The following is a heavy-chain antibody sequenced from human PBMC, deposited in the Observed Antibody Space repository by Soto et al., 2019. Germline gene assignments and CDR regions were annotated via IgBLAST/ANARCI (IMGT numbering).Heavy chain of an antibody. J-gene: IGHJ6*02. CDR3: ARGTYYYDSSGYYWDYYYGMDV. CDR2: INAGNGNT. D-gene: IGHD3-22*01. V-gene: IGHV1-3*01. Sequence: ASVKVSCKASGYTFSSYAMHWVRQAPGQRLEWMGWINAGNGNTKYSQKFQGRVTITRDTSASTAYMELSSLRSEDTAVYYCARGTYYYDSSGYYWDYYYGMDVWGQGTTVTVSS. CDR1: GYTFSSYA.